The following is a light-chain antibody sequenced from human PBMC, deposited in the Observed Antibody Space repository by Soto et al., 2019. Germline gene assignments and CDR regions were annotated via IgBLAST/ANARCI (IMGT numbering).Light chain of an antibody. CDR3: QQRSNWPPVT. V-gene: IGKV3-11*01. CDR2: DAS. CDR1: QSVSSY. Sequence: EIVLTQSPATLSLSPGERATLSCRASQSVSSYLAWYQQKPGQAPRLLIYDASNRATGIPARFSGSGSGTDFTLTISSLEHEDFAVDYCQQRSNWPPVTFGQGTKLEIK. J-gene: IGKJ2*01.